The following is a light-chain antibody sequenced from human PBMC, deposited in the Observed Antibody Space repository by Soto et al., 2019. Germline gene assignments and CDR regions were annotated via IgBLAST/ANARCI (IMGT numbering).Light chain of an antibody. Sequence: EIVLTQSPGTLSLSPGERATLSCRASQSVSSSYLAWYQQKPGQAPRLLIYGASSRATGIPDRFSGSESGTDFTLTISRLEPEDFEVYYCQQYGSSPQTFGQGTKVEIK. CDR2: GAS. CDR1: QSVSSSY. J-gene: IGKJ1*01. CDR3: QQYGSSPQT. V-gene: IGKV3-20*01.